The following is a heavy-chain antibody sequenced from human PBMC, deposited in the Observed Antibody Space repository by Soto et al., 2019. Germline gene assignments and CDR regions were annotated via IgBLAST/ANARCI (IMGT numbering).Heavy chain of an antibody. CDR2: ISAYSGNT. J-gene: IGHJ5*02. Sequence: GASVKVSCKASGYTFTTYGINWVRQAPGQGLEWMGWISAYSGNTDYAQSLQGRVTMTTDTSTNTAYMELRSLRSDDTAVYYCARDSRQPPDNWFDPWGQGTLVTVSS. CDR3: ARDSRQPPDNWFDP. V-gene: IGHV1-18*01. CDR1: GYTFTTYG. D-gene: IGHD2-2*01.